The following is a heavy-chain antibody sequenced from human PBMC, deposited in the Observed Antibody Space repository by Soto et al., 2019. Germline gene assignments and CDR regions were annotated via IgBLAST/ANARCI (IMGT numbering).Heavy chain of an antibody. CDR2: IYPGDSDT. CDR3: ARDVREVAGRLLY. J-gene: IGHJ4*02. CDR1: GYNFTKYW. Sequence: PGESLKISCKLSGYNFTKYWTGWVRQLPGKGPEWMGIIYPGDSDTRYSPSFQDQVILSADTSISTAYMQWSRLQASDTAMYYCARDVREVAGRLLYWGQGTLITVSS. V-gene: IGHV5-51*01. D-gene: IGHD6-19*01.